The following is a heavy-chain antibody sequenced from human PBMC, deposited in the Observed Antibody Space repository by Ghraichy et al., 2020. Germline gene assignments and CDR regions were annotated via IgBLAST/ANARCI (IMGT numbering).Heavy chain of an antibody. CDR1: GFTFSSYA. V-gene: IGHV3-23*01. D-gene: IGHD3-22*01. CDR3: AKDLPSKGEVVYPFDY. J-gene: IGHJ4*02. CDR2: ISGSGGST. Sequence: LSLTCAASGFTFSSYAMSWVRQAPGKGLEWVSAISGSGGSTYYADSVKGRFTISRDNSKNTLYLQMNSLRAEDTAVYYCAKDLPSKGEVVYPFDYWGQGTLVTVSS.